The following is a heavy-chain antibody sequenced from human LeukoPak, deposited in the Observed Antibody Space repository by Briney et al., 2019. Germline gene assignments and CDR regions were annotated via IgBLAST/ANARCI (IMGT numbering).Heavy chain of an antibody. V-gene: IGHV4-39*01. CDR3: ARRRPTVVVDY. J-gene: IGHJ4*02. Sequence: SETLSLTCTVSGGSISSSSYSWVWIRQPPGKGLECIGTIYYSGITYKNPSLKSRVTISIDTSRNQFSLTLTSVTAADTAVYYCARRRPTVVVDYWGQGTLVTVSS. CDR1: GGSISSSSYS. CDR2: IYYSGIT. D-gene: IGHD4-17*01.